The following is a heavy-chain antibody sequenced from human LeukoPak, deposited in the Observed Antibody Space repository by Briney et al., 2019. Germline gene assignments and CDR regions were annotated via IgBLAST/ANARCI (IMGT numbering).Heavy chain of an antibody. CDR3: ARGRHYYDASDYYYEGDAFDI. CDR1: GYTFTAYY. J-gene: IGHJ3*02. D-gene: IGHD3-22*01. V-gene: IGHV1-46*01. Sequence: ASVKVSCKASGYTFTAYYMHWVRQAPGQGLEWMGIVNPSGGSASYAQKFQGRVTMTRDMSTSTVYMELSSLRSEDTAVYFCARGRHYYDASDYYYEGDAFDIWGQGTMVTVSS. CDR2: VNPSGGSA.